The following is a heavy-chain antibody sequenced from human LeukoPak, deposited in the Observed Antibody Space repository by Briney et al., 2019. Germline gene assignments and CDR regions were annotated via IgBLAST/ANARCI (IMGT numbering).Heavy chain of an antibody. D-gene: IGHD3-10*01. J-gene: IGHJ4*02. V-gene: IGHV4-34*01. CDR1: GGSFSGYY. CDR3: ARAIRGEVYFDY. Sequence: SETLSLTCAVYGGSFSGYYWNWIRQPPGKGLEWIGEINHSGRTNYNPSLKSRVTISVDTSKNQFSLKLSSVTAADTAVYYCARAIRGEVYFDYWGQGTLVTVSS. CDR2: INHSGRT.